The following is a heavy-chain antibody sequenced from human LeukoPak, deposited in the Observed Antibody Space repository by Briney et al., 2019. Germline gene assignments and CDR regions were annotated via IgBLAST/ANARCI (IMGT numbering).Heavy chain of an antibody. CDR3: ARGEYSNGYPYRLDS. Sequence: ASVKVSCKASGSTFSDYHINWVRQASGQGPEWMGWINPKSGDASYNQTFQGRVTMTRDTSISTAYMELNRLRSDDTAMYYCARGEYSNGYPYRLDSWGQGTLVTVSS. CDR2: INPKSGDA. V-gene: IGHV1-2*02. CDR1: GSTFSDYH. J-gene: IGHJ4*02. D-gene: IGHD3-16*01.